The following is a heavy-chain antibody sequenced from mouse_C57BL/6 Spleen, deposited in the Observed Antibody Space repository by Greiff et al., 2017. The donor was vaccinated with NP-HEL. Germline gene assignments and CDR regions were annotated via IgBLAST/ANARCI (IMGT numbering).Heavy chain of an antibody. CDR2: ISYDGSN. CDR3: ARYDYDGDWYFDV. D-gene: IGHD2-4*01. CDR1: GYSITSGYY. V-gene: IGHV3-6*01. Sequence: EVHLVESGPGLVKPSQSLSLTCSVTGYSITSGYYWNWIRQFPGNKLEWMGYISYDGSNNYNPSLKNRISITRDTSKNQFFLKLNSVTTEDTATYYCARYDYDGDWYFDVWGTGTTVTVSS. J-gene: IGHJ1*03.